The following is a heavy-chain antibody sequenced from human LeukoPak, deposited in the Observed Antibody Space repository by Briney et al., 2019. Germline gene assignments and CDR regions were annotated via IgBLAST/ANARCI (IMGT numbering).Heavy chain of an antibody. D-gene: IGHD2-15*01. CDR3: ARDPGRSGGSCYSDY. Sequence: GGSLRLSCAASGFTFGSFSMTWVRHAPAKGLECVSTISSSGSGTYIYYADSVKGRYTISRDNAKNSLYLQMNSLRAEDTAVYYCARDPGRSGGSCYSDYWGQGTLVTVSS. CDR2: ISSSGSGTYI. J-gene: IGHJ4*02. CDR1: GFTFGSFS. V-gene: IGHV3-21*01.